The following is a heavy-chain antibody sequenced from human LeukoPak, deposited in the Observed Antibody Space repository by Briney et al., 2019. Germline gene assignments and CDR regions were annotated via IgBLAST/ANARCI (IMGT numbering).Heavy chain of an antibody. D-gene: IGHD3-10*01. CDR2: INPNSGGT. CDR3: VRTYYYGSGELDY. J-gene: IGHJ4*02. V-gene: IGHV1-2*02. CDR1: GYTFTGYY. Sequence: ASVKVSCKASGYTFTGYYMHWVRQAPGQGLEWMGWINPNSGGTNYAQKFQGRVTMTRDTSISTAYMELSRLRSDDTAVYYCVRTYYYGSGELDYWGQGTLVTVSS.